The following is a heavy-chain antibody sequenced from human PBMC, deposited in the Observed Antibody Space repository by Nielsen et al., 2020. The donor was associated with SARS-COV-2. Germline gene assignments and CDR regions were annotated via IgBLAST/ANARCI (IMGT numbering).Heavy chain of an antibody. Sequence: SETLSLTCTVSGGSISSSNWWSWVRQPPGKRLEWIGEINHSGSTNYNPSLKSRVTISVDTSKNQFSLKLSSVTAADTAVYYCARGGRYCSSTSCYTYYYYGMDVWGQGTTVTVSS. J-gene: IGHJ6*02. V-gene: IGHV4-4*02. CDR3: ARGGRYCSSTSCYTYYYYGMDV. CDR2: INHSGST. CDR1: GGSISSSNW. D-gene: IGHD2-2*02.